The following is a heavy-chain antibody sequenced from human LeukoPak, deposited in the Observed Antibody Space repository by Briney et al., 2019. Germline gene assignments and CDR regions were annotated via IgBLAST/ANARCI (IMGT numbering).Heavy chain of an antibody. V-gene: IGHV1-2*02. CDR1: GYTFTSYY. CDR3: ARDSEILDDSSGYYSPNFDY. Sequence: ASVKVSCKASGYTFTSYYIYWVRQAPGQGLEWMGWINPNSGGTNDVQKFQGRVTMTRDTSISTAYMELSRLRSDDTAVYYCARDSEILDDSSGYYSPNFDYWGQGTLVTVSS. J-gene: IGHJ4*02. D-gene: IGHD3-22*01. CDR2: INPNSGGT.